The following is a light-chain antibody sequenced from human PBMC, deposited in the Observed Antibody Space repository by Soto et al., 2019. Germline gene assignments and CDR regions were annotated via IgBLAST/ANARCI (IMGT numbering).Light chain of an antibody. J-gene: IGKJ5*01. V-gene: IGKV1-39*01. CDR3: QQSYSTPIT. Sequence: DIQLTQSPYSLSASVGDRVTMTCRASETISTFLNWYQHKPGTAPRLLIYAASSLQSGVPSRFSGSGSGTDFTLTISSLQPEDFATYYCQQSYSTPITFGQGTRLEIK. CDR2: AAS. CDR1: ETISTF.